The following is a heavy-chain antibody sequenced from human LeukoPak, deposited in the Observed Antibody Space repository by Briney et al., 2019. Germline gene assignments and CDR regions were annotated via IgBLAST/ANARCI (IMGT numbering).Heavy chain of an antibody. CDR3: ARDMITFGGVIVMGDY. D-gene: IGHD3-16*02. CDR2: IYSGGST. J-gene: IGHJ4*02. CDR1: GFAVSSNY. Sequence: GGSLRLSCAASGFAVSSNYMSWVGQAPGKGLEWVSFIYSGGSTYYADSVKGRFTISRDNSKNTLYLQMNSLRAEDTAVYYCARDMITFGGVIVMGDYWGQGTLVTVSS. V-gene: IGHV3-66*01.